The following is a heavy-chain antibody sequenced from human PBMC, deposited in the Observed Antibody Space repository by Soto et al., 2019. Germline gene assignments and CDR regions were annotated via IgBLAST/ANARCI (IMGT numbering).Heavy chain of an antibody. D-gene: IGHD1-26*01. CDR1: GGSFTSFGDSFTSYA. V-gene: IGHV1-69*01. CDR3: ARVLGATLGNSFYS. CDR2: VIPIFGTA. J-gene: IGHJ1*01. Sequence: VQLVQSGAEVKKPGSSVKVSCTASGGSFTSFGDSFTSYAITWVRQAPGHGLEWMGGVIPIFGTATYAQKFQGRVTITADESTTTAYMELGSLRSEDTAVYYCARVLGATLGNSFYSWGQGTLVNVSA.